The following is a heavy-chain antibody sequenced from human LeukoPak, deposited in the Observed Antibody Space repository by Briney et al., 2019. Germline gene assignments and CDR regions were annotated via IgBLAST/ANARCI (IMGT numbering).Heavy chain of an antibody. J-gene: IGHJ6*03. CDR1: GYSISSGYY. Sequence: SETLSLTCTVSGYSISSGYYWGWIRQPPGKGLEWIGSIYHSGSTYYNPSLKSRVTISVDTSKNQFSLKLSSVTAADTAVYYCARMIMVRENYYYYYCMDVWGKGTTVTISS. CDR3: ARMIMVRENYYYYYCMDV. V-gene: IGHV4-38-2*02. D-gene: IGHD3-10*01. CDR2: IYHSGST.